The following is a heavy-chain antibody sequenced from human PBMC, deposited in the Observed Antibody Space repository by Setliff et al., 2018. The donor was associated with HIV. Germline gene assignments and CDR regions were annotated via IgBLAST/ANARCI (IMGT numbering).Heavy chain of an antibody. V-gene: IGHV4-39*01. Sequence: PSETLSLTCTVSGGSISSISYYWGWIRQPPGKGLEWIGSIYYSGSTYYNPSLKSRVTISVDTSKNQSSLKLNSVTAADTAMYYCARHPPYCSGGSCYRGRGYYFDYWGQGTLVTVSS. J-gene: IGHJ4*02. CDR1: GGSISSISYY. CDR2: IYYSGST. CDR3: ARHPPYCSGGSCYRGRGYYFDY. D-gene: IGHD2-15*01.